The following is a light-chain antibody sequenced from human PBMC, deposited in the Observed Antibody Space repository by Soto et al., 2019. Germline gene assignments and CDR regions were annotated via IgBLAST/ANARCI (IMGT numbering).Light chain of an antibody. V-gene: IGKV3-20*01. J-gene: IGKJ5*01. CDR2: GAS. Sequence: EVVLTQSQATLSVSPGETATLSCRASQSVRSNSLAWYQQKPGQAPRLLIYGASSRATGIPDRFSGSGSGTDFTLTISRLEPEDFAVYYCQQYGSSPITFGQGTRLEI. CDR1: QSVRSNS. CDR3: QQYGSSPIT.